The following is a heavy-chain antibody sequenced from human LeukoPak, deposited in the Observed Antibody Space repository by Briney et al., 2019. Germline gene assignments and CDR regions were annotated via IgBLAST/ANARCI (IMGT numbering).Heavy chain of an antibody. D-gene: IGHD3-10*01. CDR3: ARHVSGEYFHH. CDR2: IYNSGST. Sequence: SETLSLTCTVSGGSISSYYWSWIRQPPGKGLEWIGYIYNSGSTNYNPSLKSRVTISVDTSKNQFSLKLSSVTAADTAVYYCARHVSGEYFHHWGQGTLVTVSS. V-gene: IGHV4-59*08. J-gene: IGHJ1*01. CDR1: GGSISSYY.